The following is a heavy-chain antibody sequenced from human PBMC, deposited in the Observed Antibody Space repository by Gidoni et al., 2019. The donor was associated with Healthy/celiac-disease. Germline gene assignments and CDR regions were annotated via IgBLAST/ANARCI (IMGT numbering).Heavy chain of an antibody. CDR3: ARVFSGYVDY. J-gene: IGHJ4*02. V-gene: IGHV1-69*02. D-gene: IGHD1-26*01. Sequence: QLQLVPSAASLTMPGSSVTVSFMSSGGTFSSYPIRWVRQAPGQGLEWMGRIIPILGIANYEQKFQGRVTITADKSTSTAYMELSSLRSEDTAVYYCARVFSGYVDYWGQGTLVTVSS. CDR1: GGTFSSYP. CDR2: IIPILGIA.